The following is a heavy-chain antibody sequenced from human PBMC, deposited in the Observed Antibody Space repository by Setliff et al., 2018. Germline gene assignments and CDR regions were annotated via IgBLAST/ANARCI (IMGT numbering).Heavy chain of an antibody. CDR3: AISTLSICSGGSCPNAFDL. D-gene: IGHD2-15*01. V-gene: IGHV1-8*01. CDR1: GYSFTSYD. J-gene: IGHJ3*01. Sequence: ASVKVSCKASGYSFTSYDINWVRLAAGQGLEWMGWVSPIDDGKPGYAQKFQGRVTITWVTSISTAYMELSSLRSEDTAMYFCAISTLSICSGGSCPNAFDLWGQGTMVTVSS. CDR2: VSPIDDGKP.